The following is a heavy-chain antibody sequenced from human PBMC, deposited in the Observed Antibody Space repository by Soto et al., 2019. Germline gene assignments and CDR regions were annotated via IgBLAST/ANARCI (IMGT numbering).Heavy chain of an antibody. CDR3: VRRHVSATGIDWFEP. J-gene: IGHJ5*02. CDR1: GYTFTSYG. Sequence: ASVKVSCKASGYTFTSYGIHWVRQAPGQRLEWMGWINAANGDTKYSPKFQGRVTITRDTSASTAYMELSSLSSEDTAVYYCVRRHVSATGIDWFEPWGQGTLLTVSS. CDR2: INAANGDT. D-gene: IGHD6-13*01. V-gene: IGHV1-3*01.